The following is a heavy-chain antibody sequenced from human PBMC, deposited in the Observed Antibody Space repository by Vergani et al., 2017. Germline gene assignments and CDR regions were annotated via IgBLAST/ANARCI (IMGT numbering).Heavy chain of an antibody. CDR1: GFTFSSYA. CDR3: ARGVLYYYDSSGYDKAHDAFDI. Sequence: QVQLVESGGGVVQPGRSLRLSCAASGFTFSSYAMHWVRQAPGKGLEWVAVISYDGSNKYYADSVKGRFTISRDNSKKTLYLQMNSLRAEDTAVYYCARGVLYYYDSSGYDKAHDAFDIWGQGTMVTVSS. D-gene: IGHD3-22*01. J-gene: IGHJ3*02. CDR2: ISYDGSNK. V-gene: IGHV3-30-3*01.